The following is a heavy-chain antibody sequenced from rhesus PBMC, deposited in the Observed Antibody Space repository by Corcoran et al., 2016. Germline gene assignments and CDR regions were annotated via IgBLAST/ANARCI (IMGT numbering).Heavy chain of an antibody. CDR2: IDSAGRGT. Sequence: EVQLVESGGGLAKPGGSLRLSCAASGFTFSNYWMYGGRQAPGKGLEWISDIDSAGRGTYYADSVKGRFTISRENAKKTLYLQMESLRTEDTAVYHCARDSIGYWGQGVLVTVSS. J-gene: IGHJ4*01. CDR3: ARDSIGY. CDR1: GFTFSNYW. V-gene: IGHV3-28*02. D-gene: IGHD1-44*01.